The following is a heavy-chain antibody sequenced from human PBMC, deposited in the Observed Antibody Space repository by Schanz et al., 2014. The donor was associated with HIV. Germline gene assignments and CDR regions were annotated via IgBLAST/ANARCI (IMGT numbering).Heavy chain of an antibody. Sequence: QVQLVQSGAEVKKPGSSVKVSCTTSGDSFTSDAINWVRQAPGQGLEWMGGLIPIFGTPNYAQKFQGRVTITADESTDTAYMELRSLRSEDTAVYYCAREPDVVVSQNHYYYYGMDVWGQGTTVTVSS. CDR2: LIPIFGTP. V-gene: IGHV1-69*01. J-gene: IGHJ6*02. D-gene: IGHD2-21*01. CDR3: AREPDVVVSQNHYYYYGMDV. CDR1: GDSFTSDA.